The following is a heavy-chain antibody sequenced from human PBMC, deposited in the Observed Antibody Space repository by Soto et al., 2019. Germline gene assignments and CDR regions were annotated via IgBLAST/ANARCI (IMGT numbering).Heavy chain of an antibody. CDR1: GDSVSSVG. Sequence: ETLSLTCTVSGDSVSSVGFHWAWLRRPPGKGLEWVSYISSSSSIIYYADSVKGRFTISRDNAKNSLYLQMNSLRDEDTAVYYCARDHNWNTGYFDYWGQGTLVTVSS. V-gene: IGHV3-48*02. CDR3: ARDHNWNTGYFDY. D-gene: IGHD1-20*01. J-gene: IGHJ4*02. CDR2: ISSSSSII.